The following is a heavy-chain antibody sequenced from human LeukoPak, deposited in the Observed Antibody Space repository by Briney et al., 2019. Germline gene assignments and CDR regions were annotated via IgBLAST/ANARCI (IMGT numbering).Heavy chain of an antibody. CDR3: ARGGSGRLGY. CDR2: IYYSGTT. D-gene: IGHD3-10*01. CDR1: GGSISSYY. V-gene: IGHV4-59*08. J-gene: IGHJ4*02. Sequence: SETLSLTCTVSGGSISSYYWSWIRQPPGKGLEWIGYIYYSGTTNYNPSLKSRVTISVDTSKNQFSLKLSSVTAADTAVYYCARGGSGRLGYWGQGTLVTVSS.